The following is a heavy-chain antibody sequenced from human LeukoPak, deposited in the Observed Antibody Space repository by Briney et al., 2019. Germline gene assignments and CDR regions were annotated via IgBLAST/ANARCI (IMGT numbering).Heavy chain of an antibody. CDR2: INHSGST. D-gene: IGHD5-18*01. Sequence: GSLRLSCAASGFIFSSYAMSWVRQAPGKGLEWIGEINHSGSTNYNPSLKSRVTISVDTSKNQFSLKLGSVAAADTAVYYCARDGYSASHSKDFDYWGQGTLVTVSS. J-gene: IGHJ4*02. CDR1: GFIFSSYA. CDR3: ARDGYSASHSKDFDY. V-gene: IGHV4-34*01.